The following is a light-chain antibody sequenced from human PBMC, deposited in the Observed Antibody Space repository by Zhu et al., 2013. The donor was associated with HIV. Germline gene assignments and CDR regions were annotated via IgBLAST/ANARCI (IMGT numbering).Light chain of an antibody. Sequence: EIVLTQSPATLSLSPGERATLSCRASQSVSSYLAWYQQKPGQAPRLLIYGASSRAPGIPDRISGSGSGTEFTLTISRLEPEDFAMYYCQQYGATRGTFGGGTKVEIK. CDR1: QSVSSY. V-gene: IGKV3-20*01. J-gene: IGKJ4*01. CDR2: GAS. CDR3: QQYGATRGT.